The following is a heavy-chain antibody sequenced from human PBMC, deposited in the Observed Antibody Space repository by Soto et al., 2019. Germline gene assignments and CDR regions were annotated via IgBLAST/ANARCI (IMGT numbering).Heavy chain of an antibody. D-gene: IGHD2-15*01. CDR2: IYHSGST. V-gene: IGHV4-39*01. CDR1: GGSISGSSYY. Sequence: QVQLQESGPGLVKPSETLSLTCSVSGGSISGSSYYWGWIRQPPGKGLEWIGSIYHSGSTYDNPSLKSRVTISVVTSKNQFSLKLSSVTAADTAVYYCARRDIYGHQAPYWGQGTLVTVSS. J-gene: IGHJ4*02. CDR3: ARRDIYGHQAPY.